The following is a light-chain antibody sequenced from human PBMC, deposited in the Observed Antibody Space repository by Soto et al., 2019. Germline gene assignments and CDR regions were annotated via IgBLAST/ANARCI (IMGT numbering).Light chain of an antibody. CDR2: GVS. V-gene: IGLV2-11*01. CDR1: SSDVGGYNY. CDR3: SSYAGTYSYV. Sequence: QSVLTQPRSVSGSPGQSGTISCTGTSSDVGGYNYVSWYQQHPGTAPKLIIFGVSKRPSGVPDRFSGSKSGNTASLSISGLQAEDEADYYCSSYAGTYSYVLGTGTKVTVL. J-gene: IGLJ1*01.